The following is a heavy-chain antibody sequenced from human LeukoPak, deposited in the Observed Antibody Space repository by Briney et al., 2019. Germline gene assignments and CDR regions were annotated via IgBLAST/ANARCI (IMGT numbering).Heavy chain of an antibody. D-gene: IGHD3-22*01. CDR2: IKQDGSEK. V-gene: IGHV3-7*01. Sequence: PGGSLRLSCAASGFTFSNYWMSWVRQAPGKGLEWVANIKQDGSEKYFVDSVKGRFTISRDNAKNSLYLGMNSLRAEDTAVYYCARDTYYFDISGPFDYWGQGTLVTVSS. J-gene: IGHJ4*02. CDR1: GFTFSNYW. CDR3: ARDTYYFDISGPFDY.